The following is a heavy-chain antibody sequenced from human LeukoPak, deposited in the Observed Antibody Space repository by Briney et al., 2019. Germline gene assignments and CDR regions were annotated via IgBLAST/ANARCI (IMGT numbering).Heavy chain of an antibody. CDR2: INQGGSVK. Sequence: GGSLRLSCAASAFTFRSYWMSWVRQAPGKGLEWVASINQGGSVKYYVDSVKGRFTISRDDAKNSLYVQMNSLRDEDTAVYYCARVGYSGWNLEYWGQGTLVTVSS. CDR1: AFTFRSYW. V-gene: IGHV3-7*01. D-gene: IGHD5-12*01. CDR3: ARVGYSGWNLEY. J-gene: IGHJ4*02.